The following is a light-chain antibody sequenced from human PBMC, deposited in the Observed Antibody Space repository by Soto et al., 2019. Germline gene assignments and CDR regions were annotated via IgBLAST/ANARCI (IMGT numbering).Light chain of an antibody. J-gene: IGKJ1*01. CDR1: QSVLYSSNNKNY. CDR3: QQYYSTLTWT. CDR2: WAS. Sequence: DIVMTQSPDSLAVSLGERATINCKSSQSVLYSSNNKNYLAWYQQKPGQPXXLLXYWASTRESGVPDRFSGSGSGTDFTLTISSLQAEDVAVYYCQQYYSTLTWTFGQGTKVDIK. V-gene: IGKV4-1*01.